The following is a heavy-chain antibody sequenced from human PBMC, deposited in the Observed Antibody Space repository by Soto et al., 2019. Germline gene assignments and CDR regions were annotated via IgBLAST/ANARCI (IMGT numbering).Heavy chain of an antibody. V-gene: IGHV1-2*02. D-gene: IGHD6-13*01. Sequence: ASVKVSCKASGYTFTGYCMHWVRQAPGQGLEWMGWINPNSGGTNYAQKFQGRVTMTRDTSISTAYMELSRLRSDDTAVYYCAREEAIAAAGTYYYYGMDVWGQGTTVTVSS. CDR1: GYTFTGYC. CDR2: INPNSGGT. J-gene: IGHJ6*02. CDR3: AREEAIAAAGTYYYYGMDV.